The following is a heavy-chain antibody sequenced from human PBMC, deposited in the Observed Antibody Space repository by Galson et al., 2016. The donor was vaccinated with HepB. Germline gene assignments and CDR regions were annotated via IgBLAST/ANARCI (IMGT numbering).Heavy chain of an antibody. V-gene: IGHV3-23*01. CDR3: AKDGCTSTSCHSY. CDR2: IFAGGDRT. J-gene: IGHJ4*02. D-gene: IGHD2-2*01. Sequence: SLRLSCAASGFAFSNYAMSWVRQAPGKGLEWVSLIFAGGDRTFYADSVRGRFTISRDNSKNTLYLQMSSLRADDSAVYYCAKDGCTSTSCHSYWGQGTLVTVAS. CDR1: GFAFSNYA.